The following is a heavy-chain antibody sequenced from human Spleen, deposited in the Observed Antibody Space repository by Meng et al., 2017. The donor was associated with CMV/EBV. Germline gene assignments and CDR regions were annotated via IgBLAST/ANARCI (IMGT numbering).Heavy chain of an antibody. CDR1: YY. D-gene: IGHD4-17*01. CDR3: ARAPGAPYFYGMDV. Sequence: YYWGWIRQPPGRGLEWLSYISSSGTTIYYADSVNGRFTISRDIAKNSLYLHMNSLRAEDTAVYYCARAPGAPYFYGMDVWGQGTTVTVSS. J-gene: IGHJ6*02. CDR2: ISSSGTTI. V-gene: IGHV3-11*01.